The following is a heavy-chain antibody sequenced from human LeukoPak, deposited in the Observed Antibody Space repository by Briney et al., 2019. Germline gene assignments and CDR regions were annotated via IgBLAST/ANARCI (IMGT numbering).Heavy chain of an antibody. CDR1: GGSISSSSHY. J-gene: IGHJ4*02. CDR3: ARPPSYYVSYYDY. CDR2: IYYSGST. V-gene: IGHV4-39*01. D-gene: IGHD3-10*01. Sequence: SETLSLTCTVSGGSISSSSHYWGWIRQPPGKGLEWIGSIYYSGSTYSNPSLQSRVTISVDTSKNQFSLQLRSVTAADTAVYYCARPPSYYVSYYDYWGQGTLVTVSS.